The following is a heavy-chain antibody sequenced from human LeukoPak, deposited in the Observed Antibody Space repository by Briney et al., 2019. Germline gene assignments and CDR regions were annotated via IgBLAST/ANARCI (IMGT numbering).Heavy chain of an antibody. J-gene: IGHJ5*02. Sequence: ASVKVSCKASGYSFTVYHLHWVRQAPGQGLEWMGWINPNSGDTHYAQGFQGRVTMTRDTSISTAYMELTTMTSDDTAVYYCARDKRGYFDPNWFDPWGQGTLVTVSS. CDR3: ARDKRGYFDPNWFDP. CDR1: GYSFTVYH. V-gene: IGHV1-2*02. CDR2: INPNSGDT. D-gene: IGHD3-9*01.